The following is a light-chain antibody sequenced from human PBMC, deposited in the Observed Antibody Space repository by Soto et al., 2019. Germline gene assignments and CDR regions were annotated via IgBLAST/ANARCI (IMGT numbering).Light chain of an antibody. CDR1: KLGDRF. Sequence: SYELTQPPSVSVSPGQTATITCSGDKLGDRFASWYQQKPGPSPVLIIYQDNKRPSGIPERFSGSSSGNTATLTISGTQAMDEADYYCQAWDSSITIFGGGTQLTVL. V-gene: IGLV3-1*01. J-gene: IGLJ7*01. CDR2: QDN. CDR3: QAWDSSITI.